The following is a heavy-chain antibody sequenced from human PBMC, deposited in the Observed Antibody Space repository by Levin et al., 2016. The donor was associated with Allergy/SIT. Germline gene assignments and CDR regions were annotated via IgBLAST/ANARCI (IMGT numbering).Heavy chain of an antibody. V-gene: IGHV4-39*02. D-gene: IGHD2-8*01. J-gene: IGHJ4*02. CDR3: ARDSSSVYAIHKPFDY. Sequence: GSLRLSCTVSGGSISSSSYYWGWIRQPPGKGLEWIGSIYYSGSTYYNPSLKSRVTISVDTSKNQFSLKLSSVTAADTAVYYCARDSSSVYAIHKPFDYWGQGTLVTVSS. CDR2: IYYSGST. CDR1: GGSISSSSYY.